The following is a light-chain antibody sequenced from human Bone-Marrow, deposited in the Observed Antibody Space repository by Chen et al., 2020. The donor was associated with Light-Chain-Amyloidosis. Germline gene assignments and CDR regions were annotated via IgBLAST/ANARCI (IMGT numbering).Light chain of an antibody. J-gene: IGLJ3*02. CDR2: EVT. V-gene: IGLV2-14*01. CDR3: SSFTSSNTWV. CDR1: SSDVGGYNH. Sequence: QSALTQPASVSGSPGQSITVSCTGTSSDVGGYNHVSWYQHHPGKAPKLILYEVTNRPSGVSNRFSGSKSGNTASLTISGLQAEDEADYYCSSFTSSNTWVFGGGTKLTVL.